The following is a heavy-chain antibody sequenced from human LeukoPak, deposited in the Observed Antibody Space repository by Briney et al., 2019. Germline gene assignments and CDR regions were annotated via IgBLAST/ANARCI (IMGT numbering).Heavy chain of an antibody. Sequence: SETLSLTCIISGGSISSYYCAWIRRSAGKGLEWIGRIHTSGSTDYNPSLKSRVTMSLDTSKNQFSLTLTSVSAADTAVCYCTRAPGRFWLLDYWGQGSLVTVSS. CDR3: TRAPGRFWLLDY. CDR1: GGSISSYY. V-gene: IGHV4-4*07. D-gene: IGHD3-3*01. CDR2: IHTSGST. J-gene: IGHJ4*02.